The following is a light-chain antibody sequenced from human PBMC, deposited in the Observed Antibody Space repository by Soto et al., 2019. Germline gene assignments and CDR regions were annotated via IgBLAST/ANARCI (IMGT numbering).Light chain of an antibody. CDR1: QGIRND. J-gene: IGKJ1*01. CDR2: SAS. Sequence: DIQMTQSPSSLSASVGDRVTITCRASQGIRNDLNWYQQKPGRAPKRLIYSASSLQSGVPSRFSGSGSGTEFTLTIGSLQPEDFATYYCLQHNTYPWTFGQGTKVEIK. CDR3: LQHNTYPWT. V-gene: IGKV1-17*01.